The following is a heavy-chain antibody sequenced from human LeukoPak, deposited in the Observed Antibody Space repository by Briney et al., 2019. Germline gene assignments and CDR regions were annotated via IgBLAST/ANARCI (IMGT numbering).Heavy chain of an antibody. J-gene: IGHJ4*02. Sequence: ASVKVSCKASGYIFSSNDINWVRQAAGQGLEWMGWMNPNSGDTGYTQKFQGRVAMTRSTSITTAYMELSSLRSEDTAVYYCARGPFGSGSFLDYWGQGTLVTVYS. CDR1: GYIFSSND. V-gene: IGHV1-8*01. CDR2: MNPNSGDT. CDR3: ARGPFGSGSFLDY. D-gene: IGHD3-10*01.